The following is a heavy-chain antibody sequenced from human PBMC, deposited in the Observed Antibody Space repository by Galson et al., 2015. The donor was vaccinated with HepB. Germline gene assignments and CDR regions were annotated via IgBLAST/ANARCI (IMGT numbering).Heavy chain of an antibody. CDR3: ASLVVVPPMPYNWFDP. J-gene: IGHJ5*02. V-gene: IGHV4-39*07. CDR1: GGSISSSSYY. D-gene: IGHD2-15*01. CDR2: IYYSGST. Sequence: TLSLTCTVSGGSISSSSYYWGWIRQPPGKGLEWIGSIYYSGSTYYNPSLKSRVTISVDTSKNQFSLKLSSVTAADTAVYYCASLVVVPPMPYNWFDPWGQGTLVTVSS.